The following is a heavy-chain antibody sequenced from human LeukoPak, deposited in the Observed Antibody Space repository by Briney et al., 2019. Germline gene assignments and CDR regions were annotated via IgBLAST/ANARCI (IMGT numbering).Heavy chain of an antibody. Sequence: ASVKVSCKASGYTFTSYAMHWVRQAPGQRLEWMGWINAGNGNTKYSQKFQGRVTITRDTSASTAYMELSSLRSEDTAVYYCARLSGYSYGASYFDYWGQGTLVTVPS. V-gene: IGHV1-3*01. J-gene: IGHJ4*02. CDR2: INAGNGNT. D-gene: IGHD5-18*01. CDR1: GYTFTSYA. CDR3: ARLSGYSYGASYFDY.